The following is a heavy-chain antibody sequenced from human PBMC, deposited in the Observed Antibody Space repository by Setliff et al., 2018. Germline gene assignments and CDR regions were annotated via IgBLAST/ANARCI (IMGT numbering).Heavy chain of an antibody. D-gene: IGHD6-13*01. J-gene: IGHJ4*02. Sequence: RGESLKISCKGSGFSFTTYWIGWVRQMPGKGLELMGIIYPGDSDTRYSPAFQGQVTISADRSISTAYLQWSSLRASDTAMYYCARATGIGWPFDYWGQGTLVTVSS. CDR1: GFSFTTYW. V-gene: IGHV5-51*01. CDR3: ARATGIGWPFDY. CDR2: IYPGDSDT.